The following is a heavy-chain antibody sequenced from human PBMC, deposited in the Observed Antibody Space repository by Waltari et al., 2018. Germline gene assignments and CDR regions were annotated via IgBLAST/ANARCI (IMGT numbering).Heavy chain of an antibody. CDR3: ARVGEVWEPHYFDY. V-gene: IGHV4-59*11. Sequence: QVQLQESGPGLVKPSETLSLTCTVSGGSISSHYWSWIRQPPGKGLEWIGYIYYSGSTNYNPSLKSRVTISVDTSKNQFSLKLSSVTAADTAVYYCARVGEVWEPHYFDYWGQGTLVTVSS. CDR1: GGSISSHY. D-gene: IGHD1-26*01. CDR2: IYYSGST. J-gene: IGHJ4*02.